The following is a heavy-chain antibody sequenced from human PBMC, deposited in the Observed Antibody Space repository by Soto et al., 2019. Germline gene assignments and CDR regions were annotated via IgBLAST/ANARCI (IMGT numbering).Heavy chain of an antibody. V-gene: IGHV4-31*03. CDR3: ARAWGGYYDY. J-gene: IGHJ4*02. CDR2: IYYTGNA. D-gene: IGHD3-16*01. Sequence: SETLSLTCTVSGGSISSSGGYYWIWIRQHPGKGLEWIGYIYYTGNAYYNPSLKSRVTISVDTSKNQFSLKLSSVTAADTAVYYCARAWGGYYDYWGQGTLVTVSS. CDR1: GGSISSSGGYY.